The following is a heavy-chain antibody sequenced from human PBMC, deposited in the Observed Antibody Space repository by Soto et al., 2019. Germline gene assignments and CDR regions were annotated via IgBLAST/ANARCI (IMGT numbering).Heavy chain of an antibody. CDR2: IKQDGSEK. V-gene: IGHV3-7*03. Sequence: GGSRRLSCAASGFTFSSYWMSWVRQAPGKGREWVANIKQDGSEKYYVDSVKGRSTISRDNAKNSLYLQMNSLRPEDTAVYYCARVDSSSWYNWFDPWGQGTLVTVSS. CDR3: ARVDSSSWYNWFDP. J-gene: IGHJ5*02. CDR1: GFTFSSYW. D-gene: IGHD6-13*01.